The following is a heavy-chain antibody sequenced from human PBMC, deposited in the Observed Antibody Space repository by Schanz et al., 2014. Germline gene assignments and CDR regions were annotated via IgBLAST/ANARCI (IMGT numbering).Heavy chain of an antibody. CDR1: EFTFSTHA. CDR3: ARNRGSGGQNWYFDL. J-gene: IGHJ2*01. Sequence: EVQLVESGGGLVQPGGSLRLSCAASEFTFSTHAMSWVRQAPGKGLEWVSSISGDHRNTFYADSVKGRFTISRDNTKNSLFLQLNSLRADDTAVYYCARNRGSGGQNWYFDLWGRGTLVTVAS. D-gene: IGHD1-26*01. CDR2: ISGDHRNT. V-gene: IGHV3-23*04.